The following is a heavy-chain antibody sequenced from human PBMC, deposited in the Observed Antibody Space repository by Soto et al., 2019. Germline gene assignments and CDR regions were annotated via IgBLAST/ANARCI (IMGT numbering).Heavy chain of an antibody. CDR2: IYWDDDK. D-gene: IGHD3-22*01. J-gene: IGHJ1*01. CDR1: GFSLSTSGVG. V-gene: IGHV2-5*02. CDR3: AHLTYYYDSSGYYSRAEYFQH. Sequence: QITLKESGPTLVKPTQTLTLTCTFSGFSLSTSGVGVGWIRQPPGNALEWLALIYWDDDKRYSPSLKSRLTITKDTAKNQVVLTMTNMDPVDTATYYCAHLTYYYDSSGYYSRAEYFQHWGQGTLVTVSS.